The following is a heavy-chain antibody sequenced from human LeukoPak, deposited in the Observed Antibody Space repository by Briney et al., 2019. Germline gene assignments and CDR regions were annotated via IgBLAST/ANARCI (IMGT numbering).Heavy chain of an antibody. CDR3: AKDPNGDHVGTFDM. V-gene: IGHV3-23*01. Sequence: GGSLRLSCAASGFTFNNYGMSWVRQAPGKGLEWVSFISGNGGRTDYAESVKGRFTISRDNSKKMVYLQMNSLRDEDTATYYCAKDPNGDHVGTFDMWGQGTMVTVSS. D-gene: IGHD4-17*01. CDR2: ISGNGGRT. J-gene: IGHJ3*02. CDR1: GFTFNNYG.